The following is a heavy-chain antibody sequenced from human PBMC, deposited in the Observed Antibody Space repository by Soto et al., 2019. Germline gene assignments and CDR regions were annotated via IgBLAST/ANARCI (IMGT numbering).Heavy chain of an antibody. CDR3: ARHRRCGYEGSVAY. D-gene: IGHD5-12*01. CDR2: ICYSGST. CDR1: GGSISSSFYY. V-gene: IGHV4-39*01. J-gene: IGHJ4*02. Sequence: QLQLQESGPGLVKPSETLSLTCTVSGGSISSSFYYWGWIRQPPGKGLEWIGGICYSGSTYYHPSPNTRFTISVDTSDNQFSRKPSSVTAAETAVYYCARHRRCGYEGSVAYWGQGTVVTVSS.